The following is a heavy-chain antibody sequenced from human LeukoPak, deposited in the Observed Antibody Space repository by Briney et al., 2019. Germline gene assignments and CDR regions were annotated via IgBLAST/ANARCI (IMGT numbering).Heavy chain of an antibody. CDR1: DFIFSNYW. CDR2: IKQDGSEK. V-gene: IGHV3-7*01. Sequence: GGSLRLSCAAYDFIFSNYWMSWVRQAPGKGLEWVANIKQDGSEKYCVDSVRGRFTISRDNAKNSLYLQMNSLRAEDTAVYFCASYGGRDYWGQGTLVTVSS. CDR3: ASYGGRDY. J-gene: IGHJ4*02. D-gene: IGHD4-23*01.